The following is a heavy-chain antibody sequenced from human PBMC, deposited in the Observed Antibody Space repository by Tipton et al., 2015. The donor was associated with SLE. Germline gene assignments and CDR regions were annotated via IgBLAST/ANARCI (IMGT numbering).Heavy chain of an antibody. V-gene: IGHV4-38-2*02. CDR1: GYSISSGYY. CDR2: FYHSGST. CDR3: AVNVVVKVQVDY. J-gene: IGHJ4*02. D-gene: IGHD2-21*01. Sequence: LRLSCNVSGYSISSGYYWGWIRQFPGKGLEWIGSFYHSGSTYYNPSLKSRVTISVDTSKNQFSLKLSSVTAADTAVYYCAVNVVVKVQVDYWGQGALVTVSS.